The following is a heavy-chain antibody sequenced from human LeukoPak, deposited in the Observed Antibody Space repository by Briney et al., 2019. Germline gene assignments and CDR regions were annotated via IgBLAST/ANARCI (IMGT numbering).Heavy chain of an antibody. CDR2: IYPGDSNT. CDR1: GYNFSNYW. J-gene: IGHJ3*01. V-gene: IGHV5-51*01. D-gene: IGHD3-10*01. CDR3: ARRLWFGDQEVFDV. Sequence: GESLKISCKGSGYNFSNYWIGWGRQMSGKGVEGMGIIYPGDSNTRSSPSFQGQVTISADKSIATAFLQWSSLKASDTAIYYCARRLWFGDQEVFDVWGQGTMVTVSS.